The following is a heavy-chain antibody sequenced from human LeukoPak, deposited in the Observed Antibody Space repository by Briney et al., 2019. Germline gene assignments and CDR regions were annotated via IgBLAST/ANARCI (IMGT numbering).Heavy chain of an antibody. CDR3: AREIRGAQYCFDY. CDR2: IWYDGSNK. CDR1: GFTFSNYG. V-gene: IGHV3-33*01. D-gene: IGHD3-10*01. J-gene: IGHJ4*02. Sequence: GGSLRLSCAASGFTFSNYGMHWVRQAPGKGLEWVAIIWYDGSNKYYADSVKGRFTISRDNSKNTLYLEMNSLRAEDTAVYYCAREIRGAQYCFDYWGQGTLVTVSS.